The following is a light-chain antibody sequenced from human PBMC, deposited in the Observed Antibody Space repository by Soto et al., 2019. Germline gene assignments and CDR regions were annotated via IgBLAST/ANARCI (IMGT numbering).Light chain of an antibody. V-gene: IGLV2-14*01. J-gene: IGLJ2*01. CDR1: SSDVGGYNY. CDR2: EVS. Sequence: QSALTQPASVSGSPGQSITISCTGTSSDVGGYNYVSWYQQHPGKAPKLMIYEVSNRPSGVSNRFSGSKSGNTASLTISGLQAEDEADYYCSSYTSSSTVVFGGGTQLT. CDR3: SSYTSSSTVV.